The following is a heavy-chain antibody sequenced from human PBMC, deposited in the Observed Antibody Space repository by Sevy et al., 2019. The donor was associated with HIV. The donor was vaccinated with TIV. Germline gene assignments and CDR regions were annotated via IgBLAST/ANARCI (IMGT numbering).Heavy chain of an antibody. Sequence: GGSLRLSCAASGFTFSNYAMSWVRQAPGKGLEWVSGISGSGIRIYYADSVKGQFTISRDNSKNTLYLQMSSLRGEDTAVYYCAYIPAAGTGGSAFDIWGQGTMVTVSS. CDR1: GFTFSNYA. CDR3: AYIPAAGTGGSAFDI. D-gene: IGHD6-13*01. J-gene: IGHJ3*02. V-gene: IGHV3-23*01. CDR2: ISGSGIRI.